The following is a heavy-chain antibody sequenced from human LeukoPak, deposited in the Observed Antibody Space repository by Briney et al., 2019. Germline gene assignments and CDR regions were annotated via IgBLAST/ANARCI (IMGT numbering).Heavy chain of an antibody. CDR3: AKRSGSPHNFDY. J-gene: IGHJ4*02. Sequence: GGSLRLSRAASGFIFDAHAMNWVRQAPGKPLEWVSLISGDGGTTHYADSVKGRFTISRDNSRNSLYLQMKSLRTEDTALYYCAKRSGSPHNFDYWGRGTLVTVSS. D-gene: IGHD1-14*01. CDR1: GFIFDAHA. CDR2: ISGDGGTT. V-gene: IGHV3-43*02.